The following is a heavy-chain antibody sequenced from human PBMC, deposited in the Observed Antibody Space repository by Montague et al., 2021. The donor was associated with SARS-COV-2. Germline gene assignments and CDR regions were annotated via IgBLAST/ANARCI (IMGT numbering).Heavy chain of an antibody. J-gene: IGHJ6*02. Sequence: TLSLTCTVSGGSISSGGYYWSWIRQPAGKGLEWIGRIYTSGSTNYNPSLKSRVTISVDTSKNQFSLKLSSVTAADTAVYYCARGAVSPGIHGMDVWGQGTTVTVSS. CDR1: GGSISSGGYY. CDR3: ARGAVSPGIHGMDV. V-gene: IGHV4-61*02. CDR2: IYTSGST. D-gene: IGHD3-10*01.